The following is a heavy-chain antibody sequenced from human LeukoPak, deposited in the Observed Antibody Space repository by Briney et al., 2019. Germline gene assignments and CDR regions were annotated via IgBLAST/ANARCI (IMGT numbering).Heavy chain of an antibody. J-gene: IGHJ4*02. CDR2: INSDGSST. Sequence: PGGSLRLSCAASGFTFSSYWMHWVRQAPGKGLVWVSRINSDGSSTSYADSVKGRFTISRDNAKNTPYLQMNSLRAEDTAVYYCARDPCSGGSCYVGGFDYWGQGTLVTVSS. CDR3: ARDPCSGGSCYVGGFDY. D-gene: IGHD2-15*01. CDR1: GFTFSSYW. V-gene: IGHV3-74*01.